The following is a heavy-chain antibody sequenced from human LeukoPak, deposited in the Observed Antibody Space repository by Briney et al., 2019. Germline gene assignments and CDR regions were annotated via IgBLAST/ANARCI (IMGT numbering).Heavy chain of an antibody. Sequence: ASVKVSCKASGYTFTSYGISWVRQAPGQGLEWMGWISAYNGNTNYAQKLQGRVTMTTDTSTSTAYMGLRSLRSDDTAVYYCARVDPLRSDSNFDYWGQGTLVTVSS. D-gene: IGHD5-12*01. CDR2: ISAYNGNT. V-gene: IGHV1-18*01. CDR3: ARVDPLRSDSNFDY. J-gene: IGHJ4*02. CDR1: GYTFTSYG.